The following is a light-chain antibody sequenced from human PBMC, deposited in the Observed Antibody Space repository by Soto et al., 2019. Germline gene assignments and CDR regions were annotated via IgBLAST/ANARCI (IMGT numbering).Light chain of an antibody. CDR3: QQYVSSPWA. Sequence: ELVLAQSPGTLSLSPGERATLSCRASQSVTNSFLAWYKQKPGQAPRLLIYGASRRATGIPDRFTGSGSGTDFTLTISRLEPEDFAVYYCQQYVSSPWAFGQGTKVEI. V-gene: IGKV3-20*01. CDR1: QSVTNSF. CDR2: GAS. J-gene: IGKJ1*01.